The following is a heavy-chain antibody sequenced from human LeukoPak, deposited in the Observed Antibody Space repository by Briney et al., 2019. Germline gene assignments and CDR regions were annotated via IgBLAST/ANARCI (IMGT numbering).Heavy chain of an antibody. CDR1: GFTFSNYA. CDR2: TSGNGGRT. Sequence: GGSLRLSCGASGFTFSNYAMSWVRQAPGKGLEWVSATSGNGGRTYYADSVEGRFTISRDNSKNTLYLQMNSLRPEDTAVFYCASRLKIPSDCGLSKYYFDSWGQGTLVTVSS. CDR3: ASRLKIPSDCGLSKYYFDS. J-gene: IGHJ4*02. V-gene: IGHV3-23*01. D-gene: IGHD2-21*02.